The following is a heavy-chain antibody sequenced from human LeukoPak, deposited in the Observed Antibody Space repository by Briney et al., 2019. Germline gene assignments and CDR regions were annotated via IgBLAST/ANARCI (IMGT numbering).Heavy chain of an antibody. CDR3: ARDSGTTGEVKFDP. CDR1: DGSVSSYY. J-gene: IGHJ5*02. CDR2: IYTSGST. V-gene: IGHV4-4*07. D-gene: IGHD3-16*01. Sequence: SETLSLTCTVSDGSVSSYYWSWIRHPAGKGLEWIGRIYTSGSTNYNPSLKSRATMSIDTSKNQFSLKLTSVTAADTAVYYCARDSGTTGEVKFDPWGQGTLVIVSS.